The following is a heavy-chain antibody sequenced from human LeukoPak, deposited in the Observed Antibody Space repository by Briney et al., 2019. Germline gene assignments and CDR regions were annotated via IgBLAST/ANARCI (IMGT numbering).Heavy chain of an antibody. CDR1: GYTFRQYS. J-gene: IGHJ3*02. CDR3: ARDHILPLGTDNGDGFAI. V-gene: IGHV1-18*01. Sequence: GASVKVSCKASGYTFRQYSISWVRQAPGKGLEWMGWVSPSHSTRVYAQEFQGRVTMTADTNTNTVSMELRSLRSDDTAVYFCARDHILPLGTDNGDGFAIWGQGTVVTVSS. CDR2: VSPSHSTR. D-gene: IGHD1-7*01.